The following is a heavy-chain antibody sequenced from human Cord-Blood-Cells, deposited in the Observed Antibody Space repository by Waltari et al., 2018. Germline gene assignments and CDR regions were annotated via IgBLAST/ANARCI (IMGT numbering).Heavy chain of an antibody. V-gene: IGHV4-34*01. CDR3: ARGGVLEWLLYGSYYYYGMDV. CDR2: INHSGST. D-gene: IGHD3-3*01. J-gene: IGHJ6*02. Sequence: QVQLQQWGAGLLTPSETLSLTCAVYGGSFSGYYWSWIRQPPGKGLEWIGEINHSGSTNYNPSLKSRVTISVDTSKNQFSLKLSSVTAADTAVYYCARGGVLEWLLYGSYYYYGMDVWGQGTTVTVSS. CDR1: GGSFSGYY.